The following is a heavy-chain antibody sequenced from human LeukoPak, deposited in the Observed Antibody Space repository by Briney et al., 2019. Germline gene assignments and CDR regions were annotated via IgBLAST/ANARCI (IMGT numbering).Heavy chain of an antibody. D-gene: IGHD3-10*01. CDR2: IYYSGSP. Sequence: SETLSLTCTVSGGSISSTSYYWGWIRQPPGKWLEWIGSIYYSGSPYYIPSLKSRVTISVDTSKNQFALKVSSVTAADTAVYYCARRELLSTPDAFDIWGQGTMVTVSS. CDR3: ARRELLSTPDAFDI. V-gene: IGHV4-39*01. CDR1: GGSISSTSYY. J-gene: IGHJ3*02.